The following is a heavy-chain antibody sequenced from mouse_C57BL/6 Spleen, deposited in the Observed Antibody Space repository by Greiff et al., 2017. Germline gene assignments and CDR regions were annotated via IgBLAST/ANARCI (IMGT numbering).Heavy chain of an antibody. D-gene: IGHD2-4*01. Sequence: EVHLVESGGGLVKPGGSLKLSCAASGFTFSSYAMSWVRQTPEKRLEWVATISDGGSYTYYPDNVKGRFTISRDNAKNNLYLQMSHLKSEDTAMYYCARKPYDYDGAFAYGGQGTLVTVSA. V-gene: IGHV5-4*01. J-gene: IGHJ3*01. CDR2: ISDGGSYT. CDR3: ARKPYDYDGAFAY. CDR1: GFTFSSYA.